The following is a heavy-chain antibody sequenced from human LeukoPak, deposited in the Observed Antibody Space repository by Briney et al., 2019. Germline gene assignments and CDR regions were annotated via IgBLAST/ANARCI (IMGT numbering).Heavy chain of an antibody. Sequence: GRSLRLSCVASGFTFSSYGMHWVRQAPGKGLEWVAVISYDGSNKYYADSVKGRFTISRDNSKNTLYLQMNSLRAEDTAVYYCAKDSLPGVWSGYLDYWGQGTLVTVSS. CDR3: AKDSLPGVWSGYLDY. CDR2: ISYDGSNK. J-gene: IGHJ4*02. CDR1: GFTFSSYG. V-gene: IGHV3-30*18. D-gene: IGHD3-3*01.